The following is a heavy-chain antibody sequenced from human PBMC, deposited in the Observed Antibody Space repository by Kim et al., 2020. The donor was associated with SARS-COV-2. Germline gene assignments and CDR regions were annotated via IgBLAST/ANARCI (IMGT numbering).Heavy chain of an antibody. CDR3: ARLNVVVVPPVWFDP. Sequence: GESLKISCKGSGYSFTSYWISWVRQMPGKGLEWMGRIDPSDSYTNYSPSFQGHVTISADKSISTAYLQWSSLKASDTAMYYCARLNVVVVPPVWFDPWGQGTLVTVSS. CDR2: IDPSDSYT. J-gene: IGHJ5*02. V-gene: IGHV5-10-1*01. CDR1: GYSFTSYW. D-gene: IGHD2-15*01.